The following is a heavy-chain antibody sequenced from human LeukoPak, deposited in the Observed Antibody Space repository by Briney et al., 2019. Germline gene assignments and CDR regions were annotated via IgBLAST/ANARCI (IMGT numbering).Heavy chain of an antibody. J-gene: IGHJ4*02. Sequence: PGGSLRLSCAASGFTVSSNYMSWVRQAPGKGLEWVSVISGSGGTTYYAESVKGRFTISRDNSKNTLYLQMNSLRAEDTAVYYCAKLGGSGWYYFDYWGQGTLVTVSS. D-gene: IGHD6-19*01. CDR1: GFTVSSNY. CDR3: AKLGGSGWYYFDY. CDR2: ISGSGGTT. V-gene: IGHV3-23*01.